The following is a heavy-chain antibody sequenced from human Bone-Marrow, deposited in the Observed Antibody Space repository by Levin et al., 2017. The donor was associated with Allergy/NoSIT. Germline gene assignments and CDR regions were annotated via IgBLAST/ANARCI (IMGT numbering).Heavy chain of an antibody. D-gene: IGHD6-13*01. CDR2: ISYDGSNK. Sequence: GGSLRLSCAASGFTFSSYGMHWVRQAPGKGLEWVAVISYDGSNKYYADSVKGRFTISRDNSKNTLYLQMNSLRAEDTAVYYCAKGYGSTWYYCDYWGQGTLVTVSA. J-gene: IGHJ4*02. V-gene: IGHV3-30*18. CDR3: AKGYGSTWYYCDY. CDR1: GFTFSSYG.